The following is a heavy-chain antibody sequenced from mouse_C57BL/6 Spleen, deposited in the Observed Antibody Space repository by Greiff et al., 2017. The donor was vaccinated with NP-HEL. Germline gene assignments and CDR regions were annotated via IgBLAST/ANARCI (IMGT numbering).Heavy chain of an antibody. CDR1: GYTFTDYE. Sequence: QVQLKESGAELVRPGASVTLSCKASGYTFTDYEMHWVKQTPVHGLEWIGAIDPETGGTAYNQKFKGKAILTADKSSSTAYMELRSLTSEDSAVYYCTRSDDGLLRGKNYFDYWGQGTTLTVSS. CDR2: IDPETGGT. V-gene: IGHV1-15*01. CDR3: TRSDDGLLRGKNYFDY. J-gene: IGHJ2*01. D-gene: IGHD2-3*01.